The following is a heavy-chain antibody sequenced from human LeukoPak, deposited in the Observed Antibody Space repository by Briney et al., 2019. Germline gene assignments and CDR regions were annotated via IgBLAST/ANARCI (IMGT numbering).Heavy chain of an antibody. CDR1: GFTFSGYW. Sequence: PGGSLRLSCAASGFTFSGYWMSWVCQAPGKGLEWVANINLDGSVIHYVDSAKGRFTISRDNAKNSLYLQMNYLRAEDTALYYCATSDDSSGSDWGQGTLVTVSS. D-gene: IGHD3-22*01. J-gene: IGHJ4*02. CDR3: ATSDDSSGSD. V-gene: IGHV3-7*01. CDR2: INLDGSVI.